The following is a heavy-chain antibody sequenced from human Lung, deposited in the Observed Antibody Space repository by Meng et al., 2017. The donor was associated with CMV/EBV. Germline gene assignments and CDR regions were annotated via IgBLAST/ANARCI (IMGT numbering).Heavy chain of an antibody. CDR1: GFTFSSYW. D-gene: IGHD4-11*01. CDR2: INSDGSST. V-gene: IGHV3-74*01. Sequence: SXAASGFTFSSYWMHWVRQAPGKGLVWVSRINSDGSSTSYADSVKGRFTISRDNAKNTLYLQMHSLRAEDTAVYYCARESVGWGYYSDYERYFDYWGQGTXVTVSS. J-gene: IGHJ4*02. CDR3: ARESVGWGYYSDYERYFDY.